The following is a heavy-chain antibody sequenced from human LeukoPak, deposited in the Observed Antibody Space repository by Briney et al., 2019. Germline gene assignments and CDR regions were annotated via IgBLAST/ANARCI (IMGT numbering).Heavy chain of an antibody. CDR3: ARDLNFGGIAAAQPYFDL. D-gene: IGHD6-13*01. CDR2: ISTSGSTI. Sequence: GGSLRLSCAASGFTFSDYYMSWIRQAPGKGLEWVSYISTSGSTIYYADSVKGRFTISRDNAKNSLYLQINSLRAEDTAMYYCARDLNFGGIAAAQPYFDLWGRGTLVTVSS. J-gene: IGHJ2*01. V-gene: IGHV3-11*04. CDR1: GFTFSDYY.